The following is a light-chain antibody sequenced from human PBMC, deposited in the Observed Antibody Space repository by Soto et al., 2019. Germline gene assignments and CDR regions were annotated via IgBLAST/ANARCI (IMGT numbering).Light chain of an antibody. CDR2: LNSDGRH. CDR1: SRHSSYA. V-gene: IGLV4-69*01. CDR3: QTWGTGILV. Sequence: QLVLTQSPSASASLGASVKLTCTLSSRHSSYAIAWHQQQPEKGPRYLMKLNSDGRHTKGDGIPDRFSGSSSGTERYLTISSLQSEDEADYFCQTWGTGILVFGGGTEVTVL. J-gene: IGLJ2*01.